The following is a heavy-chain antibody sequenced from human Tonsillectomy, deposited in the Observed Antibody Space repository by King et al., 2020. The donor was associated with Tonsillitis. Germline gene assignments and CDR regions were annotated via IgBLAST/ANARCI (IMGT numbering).Heavy chain of an antibody. D-gene: IGHD1-26*01. V-gene: IGHV3-23*04. CDR3: AKEIVGATTWYYGMDV. CDR1: GFTFSSYA. CDR2: ISGRCGST. Sequence: VQLVESGGGLVQPGGSLRLSCAASGFTFSSYAMSWVRQAPGKGLEGVSAISGRCGSTYDAASVKGRVTISRENSKNTRYLQMNSLRAEDTAVYYCAKEIVGATTWYYGMDVWGQGTTVTVSS. J-gene: IGHJ6*02.